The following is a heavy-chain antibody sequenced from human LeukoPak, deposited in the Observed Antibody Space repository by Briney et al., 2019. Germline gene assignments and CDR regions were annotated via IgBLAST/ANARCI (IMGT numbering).Heavy chain of an antibody. CDR3: ARGQRRQLVVY. Sequence: ASVKVSCRASVYTFTSYDINWVRQATGQGLEWMGWMNPNSGNTGYAQKFQGRVTMTRNTSISTAYMELSSLRSEDTAVYYCARGQRRQLVVYWGQGTLVTVSS. CDR1: VYTFTSYD. J-gene: IGHJ4*02. CDR2: MNPNSGNT. V-gene: IGHV1-8*01. D-gene: IGHD6-13*01.